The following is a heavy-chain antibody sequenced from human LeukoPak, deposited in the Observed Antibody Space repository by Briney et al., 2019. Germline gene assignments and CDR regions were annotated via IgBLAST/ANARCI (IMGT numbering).Heavy chain of an antibody. D-gene: IGHD1-26*01. V-gene: IGHV1-2*04. CDR2: INPDSGGT. CDR1: GYTFTGYY. CDR3: ARCPKQVGFAYLHFDL. Sequence: AAVKLSCKASGYTFTGYYIHWVRQPPGEGLEWMGWINPDSGGTNYAQKCQGCVNNMRDTSISTSYMEMSRLRSDDTAVYYCARCPKQVGFAYLHFDLWVRGTRATVSS. J-gene: IGHJ2*01.